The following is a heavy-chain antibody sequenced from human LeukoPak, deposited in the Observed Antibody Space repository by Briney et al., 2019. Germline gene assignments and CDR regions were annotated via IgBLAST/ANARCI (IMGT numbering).Heavy chain of an antibody. D-gene: IGHD1-1*01. CDR1: GFTFSSYG. CDR2: ISYEGSNK. Sequence: GGSLRLSCAASGFTFSSYGMHRVRQAPGKGLEWVAVISYEGSNKYYADSVKGRFTISRDSSKNTLYLQMNSLRAEDTAVYHCAKDLLRTGYYYYYGMDVWGQGTTVTVSS. CDR3: AKDLLRTGYYYYYGMDV. V-gene: IGHV3-30*18. J-gene: IGHJ6*02.